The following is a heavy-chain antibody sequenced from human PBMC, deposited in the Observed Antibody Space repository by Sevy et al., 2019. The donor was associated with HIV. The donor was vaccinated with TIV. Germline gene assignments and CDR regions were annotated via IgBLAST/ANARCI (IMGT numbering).Heavy chain of an antibody. CDR2: ITSSSDYI. Sequence: GGSLRLSCAASGFTFSNYNMNWVRQAPGKGLEWVSSITSSSDYIYDADSVKGRFTISRDNAKNSLYLQMNSLRAEDTAVYYCARDRRTLNYYASSGYNYYFDYWAREPWSPSPQ. CDR3: ARDRRTLNYYASSGYNYYFDY. V-gene: IGHV3-21*01. D-gene: IGHD3-22*01. J-gene: IGHJ4*02. CDR1: GFTFSNYN.